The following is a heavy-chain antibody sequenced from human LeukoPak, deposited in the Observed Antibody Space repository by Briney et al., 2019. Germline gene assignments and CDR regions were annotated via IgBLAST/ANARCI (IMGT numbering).Heavy chain of an antibody. D-gene: IGHD3-22*01. Sequence: GASVKVSCKASGGTFSSYAISWVRQAPGQGLEWMGGIIPIFGTANYAQKFQGRVTITADESTSTAYMELSSLRSEDTAVYYCARDLYDSSVADYWGQGTLVTVSS. V-gene: IGHV1-69*01. CDR3: ARDLYDSSVADY. J-gene: IGHJ4*02. CDR2: IIPIFGTA. CDR1: GGTFSSYA.